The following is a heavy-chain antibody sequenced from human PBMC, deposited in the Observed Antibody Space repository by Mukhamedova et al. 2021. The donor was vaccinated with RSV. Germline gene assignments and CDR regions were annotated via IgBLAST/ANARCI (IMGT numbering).Heavy chain of an antibody. D-gene: IGHD4-23*01. Sequence: AEYMGGRFTISRDNSENTLYLQMNSLRAEDTAVYYCAKGYNTVVTPSSWYFDLWGRGTLVTVSS. CDR3: AKGYNTVVTPSSWYFDL. J-gene: IGHJ2*01. V-gene: IGHV3-23*01.